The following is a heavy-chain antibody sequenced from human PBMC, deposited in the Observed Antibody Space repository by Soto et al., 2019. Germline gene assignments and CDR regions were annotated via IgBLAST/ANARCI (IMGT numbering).Heavy chain of an antibody. J-gene: IGHJ4*02. CDR2: ISGSGGRS. Sequence: EVQLLDSGGGLVQPGGSLRLSCAASGFTFSNYAMTWVRQGPGKGLEWVSGISGSGGRSYYADSVKGRFTISRDNSKSKLDLQVNSLRAEDTAVYYCAKAYFVWSSEQPYYFDYWGQGTLVTVSS. CDR3: AKAYFVWSSEQPYYFDY. D-gene: IGHD3-16*01. V-gene: IGHV3-23*01. CDR1: GFTFSNYA.